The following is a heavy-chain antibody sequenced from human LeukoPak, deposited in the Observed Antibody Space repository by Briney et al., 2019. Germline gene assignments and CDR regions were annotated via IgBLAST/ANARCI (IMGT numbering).Heavy chain of an antibody. V-gene: IGHV4-59*02. CDR1: GGSVSSCY. Sequence: SETLSLTCTVAGGSVSSCYWSWIRGPAARGLECLAYLSHSGSSDSNPSLTSRVTTLVDTSKNQFSLKLTSVTAADTAVYYCARARYANAWYAFDIWGHGTMVTVS. J-gene: IGHJ3*02. CDR2: LSHSGSS. D-gene: IGHD2-2*01. CDR3: ARARYANAWYAFDI.